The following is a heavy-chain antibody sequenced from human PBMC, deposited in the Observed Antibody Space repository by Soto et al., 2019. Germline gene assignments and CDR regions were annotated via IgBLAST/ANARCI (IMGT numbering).Heavy chain of an antibody. D-gene: IGHD3-3*01. Sequence: SETLSLTCVLSGSLPVGSLSTYFWTWIRQPPGKGLEWIGEINHSGSPNYSPSLRGRVTISLDTSKKQFSLNLSSVTAADTAVYFCARARFSQWSQDYYGLDVWGQGTTVTVSS. CDR1: GSLPVGSLSTYF. V-gene: IGHV4-34*01. CDR3: ARARFSQWSQDYYGLDV. J-gene: IGHJ6*02. CDR2: INHSGSP.